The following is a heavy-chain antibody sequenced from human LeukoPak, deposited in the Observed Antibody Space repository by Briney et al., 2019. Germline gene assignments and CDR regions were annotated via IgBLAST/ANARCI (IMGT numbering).Heavy chain of an antibody. J-gene: IGHJ3*02. CDR3: ARGARGYSLGLDI. Sequence: SETLSLTCTVSGGSISSYYWSWIRQPSGKGLEWIGYIYYSGSTNYNLSLKSRVTISVDTSKNQFSLKLSSVTAADTAVYYCARGARGYSLGLDIWGQGTMVTVSS. D-gene: IGHD5-18*01. CDR1: GGSISSYY. CDR2: IYYSGST. V-gene: IGHV4-59*01.